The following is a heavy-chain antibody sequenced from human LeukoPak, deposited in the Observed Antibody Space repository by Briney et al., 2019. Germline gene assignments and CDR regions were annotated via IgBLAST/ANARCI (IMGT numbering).Heavy chain of an antibody. V-gene: IGHV3-7*03. CDR3: TKDTSAGSGSYFDY. Sequence: GGSLRLSCAASGFTFSSYWMSWVRQAPGKGLEWVANIKQDGSEKYYVDSVKGRFTISRDNAKNSLYLQMNSLRAEDTALYYCTKDTSAGSGSYFDYWGQGTLVTVSS. J-gene: IGHJ4*02. CDR1: GFTFSSYW. CDR2: IKQDGSEK. D-gene: IGHD3-10*01.